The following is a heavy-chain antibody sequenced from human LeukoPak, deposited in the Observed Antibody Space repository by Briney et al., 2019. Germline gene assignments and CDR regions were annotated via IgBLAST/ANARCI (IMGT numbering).Heavy chain of an antibody. CDR3: AKDDEPETLIAAAAKTDY. CDR2: ISGSGGST. Sequence: GGSLRLSCAASGFTFSSYAMSWVRQAPGKGLEWVSAISGSGGSTYYADSAKGRFTISRDNSKNTLYLQMNSLRAEDTAVYYCAKDDEPETLIAAAAKTDYWGQGTLVTVSS. CDR1: GFTFSSYA. J-gene: IGHJ4*02. D-gene: IGHD6-13*01. V-gene: IGHV3-23*01.